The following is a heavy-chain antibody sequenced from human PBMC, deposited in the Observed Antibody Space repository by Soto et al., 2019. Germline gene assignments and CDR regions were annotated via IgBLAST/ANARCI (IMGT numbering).Heavy chain of an antibody. CDR2: IGTAGDT. CDR3: ARDKVVATFGYYYGMDV. V-gene: IGHV3-13*01. D-gene: IGHD5-12*01. CDR1: GFTFSSYD. Sequence: GGSLRLSCAASGFTFSSYDMHWVRQATGKGLEWVSAIGTAGDTYYPGSVKGRFTISRENAKNSLYLQMNSLRAGDTAVYYCARDKVVATFGYYYGMDVWGQGTTVTVSS. J-gene: IGHJ6*02.